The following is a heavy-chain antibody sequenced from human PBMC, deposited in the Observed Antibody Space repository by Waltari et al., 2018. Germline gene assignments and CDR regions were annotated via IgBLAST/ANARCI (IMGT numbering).Heavy chain of an antibody. D-gene: IGHD3-22*01. V-gene: IGHV3-33*06. CDR2: VWYDGTKK. Sequence: QVQLVESGGGVVQPGRSLRLSCAASGFTFSSYGMNWVRQDPGEEMEWVAVVWYDGTKKYYADFVKCRFTISRDNSKNTLNLQMNSLRVEDTAVYYCAKGRSYDSSGYYYGDWGQGTLVTVSS. J-gene: IGHJ4*02. CDR1: GFTFSSYG. CDR3: AKGRSYDSSGYYYGD.